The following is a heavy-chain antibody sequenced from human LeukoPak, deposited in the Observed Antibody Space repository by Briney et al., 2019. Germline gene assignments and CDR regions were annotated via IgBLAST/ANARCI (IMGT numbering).Heavy chain of an antibody. J-gene: IGHJ4*02. V-gene: IGHV1-18*01. CDR3: ARGIGDSWSGYYFDY. Sequence: ASVKVSCKASGYTFTSYGISWVRQAPGQGLEWMGWISAYNGNTNYAQKLQGRVTMTTDTSTSTAYMELRSLRSDDRAVYYCARGIGDSWSGYYFDYWGQGTLVTVSS. D-gene: IGHD3-3*01. CDR2: ISAYNGNT. CDR1: GYTFTSYG.